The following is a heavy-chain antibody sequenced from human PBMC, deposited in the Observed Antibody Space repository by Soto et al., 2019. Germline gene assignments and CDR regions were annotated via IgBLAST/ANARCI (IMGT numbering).Heavy chain of an antibody. V-gene: IGHV1-69*02. Sequence: GASVKVSCKASGGTFSSYTISWVRQAPGQGLEWMGRIIPILGIANYAQKFQGRVTITADKSTSTAYMELSSLRSEDTAVYYCARGAGTTPHYFYYYSLDVWGQGTTVTVSS. J-gene: IGHJ6*02. CDR3: ARGAGTTPHYFYYYSLDV. D-gene: IGHD1-1*01. CDR2: IIPILGIA. CDR1: GGTFSSYT.